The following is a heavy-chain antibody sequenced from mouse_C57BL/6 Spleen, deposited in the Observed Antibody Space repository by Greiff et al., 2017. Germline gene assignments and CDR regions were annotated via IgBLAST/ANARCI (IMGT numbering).Heavy chain of an antibody. CDR1: GYTFTSYW. Sequence: VQLLQPGAELVKPGASVKLSCTASGYTFTSYWMHWVKQRPGQGLEWIGMIPPDSGSTKYNEKFKSKATLTVDKSSSTAYMQLSSLTSEDSAVYYCAGYDAMDYWGQGTSVTVSS. CDR2: IPPDSGST. V-gene: IGHV1-64*01. CDR3: AGYDAMDY. J-gene: IGHJ4*01.